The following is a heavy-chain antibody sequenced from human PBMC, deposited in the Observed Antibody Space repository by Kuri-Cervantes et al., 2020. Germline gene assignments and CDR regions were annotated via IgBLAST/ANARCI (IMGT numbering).Heavy chain of an antibody. D-gene: IGHD3-10*01. CDR2: SYYSGRT. J-gene: IGHJ4*02. CDR1: GGSISSGGYY. CDR3: AGGDTMVRGGIITFEHFDY. V-gene: IGHV4-31*03. Sequence: SETLSLTCTVSGGSISSGGYYWSWLRQHPGKGLEWIGYSYYSGRTYYNPSLKSRVTISVATSKNKFSLKLSSVTAADTAVEYCAGGDTMVRGGIITFEHFDYWGQGTMVTVSS.